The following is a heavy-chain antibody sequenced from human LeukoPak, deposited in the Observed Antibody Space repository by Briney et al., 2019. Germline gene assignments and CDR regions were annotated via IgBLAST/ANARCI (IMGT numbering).Heavy chain of an antibody. V-gene: IGHV3-48*01. CDR2: ISKSSNNI. Sequence: GGSLRLSCAGSGFSFSNYGMNWVRQAPGKGLEWVSYISKSSNNIYYADSVKGRFTISRENAKKSLYLQMNSRGGEDAAVYDCARVLGGDTGGGGFWGQGTLVTVSS. CDR3: ARVLGGDTGGGGF. J-gene: IGHJ4*02. D-gene: IGHD2-15*01. CDR1: GFSFSNYG.